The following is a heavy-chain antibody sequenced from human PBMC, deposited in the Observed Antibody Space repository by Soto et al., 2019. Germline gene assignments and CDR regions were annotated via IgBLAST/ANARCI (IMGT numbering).Heavy chain of an antibody. CDR2: IYYSGST. Sequence: PSETLSLTCTVSGDSIRNRNYYWGWIRQPPGKGLEWIGYIYYSGSTYYNPSLKSRVTISVDTSKNQFSLKLSSVTAADTAVYYCARDYYDSSGSHHFDYWGQGTLVTVSS. CDR3: ARDYYDSSGSHHFDY. D-gene: IGHD3-22*01. V-gene: IGHV4-39*07. J-gene: IGHJ4*02. CDR1: GDSIRNRNYY.